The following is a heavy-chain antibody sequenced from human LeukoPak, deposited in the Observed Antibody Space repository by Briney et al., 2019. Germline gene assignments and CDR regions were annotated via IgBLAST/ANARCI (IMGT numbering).Heavy chain of an antibody. J-gene: IGHJ4*02. CDR2: TAHRGST. Sequence: SETLSLICDVSGYSISGGYFWGWIRQPPGMGLEWIGSTAHRGSTYYNPSLKGRVSISIDGSKNQFSLSLTSVTAADTAIYYCARVTRNSGWFFDYWGQGTLATVSS. D-gene: IGHD6-19*01. V-gene: IGHV4-38-2*01. CDR3: ARVTRNSGWFFDY. CDR1: GYSISGGYF.